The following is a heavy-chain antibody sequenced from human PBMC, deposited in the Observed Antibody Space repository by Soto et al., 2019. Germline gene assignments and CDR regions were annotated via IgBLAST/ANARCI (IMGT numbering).Heavy chain of an antibody. CDR3: ARAVAPYLGTWSDP. D-gene: IGHD3-16*01. Sequence: QLQLQESGSGLVKPSQTLSLTCAVSGGSITSGNSYSWSWIRQPPGKGLEWIGSISHTGSTSYNPSLKGRVTMSVDKSKNHFSLKLSSVTAADMAVYYCARAVAPYLGTWSDPWGQGTLVIVSS. V-gene: IGHV4-30-2*01. J-gene: IGHJ5*02. CDR2: ISHTGST. CDR1: GGSITSGNSYS.